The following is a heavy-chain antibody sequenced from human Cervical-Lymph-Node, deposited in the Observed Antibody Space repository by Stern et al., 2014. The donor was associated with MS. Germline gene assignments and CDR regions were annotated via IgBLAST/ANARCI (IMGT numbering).Heavy chain of an antibody. CDR1: GGSISSGSYY. Sequence: QVQLQESGPGLVKPSQTLSLTCTVSGGSISSGSYYWSWIRQPAGKGLEWIGRIYTSGSTNYNPSLKSRVTLSVEPSKNPFSLQLSFGTAADTAVYYCARACYVCGFDYWGQGTLVTVSS. CDR3: ARACYVCGFDY. D-gene: IGHD3-16*01. J-gene: IGHJ4*02. CDR2: IYTSGST. V-gene: IGHV4-61*02.